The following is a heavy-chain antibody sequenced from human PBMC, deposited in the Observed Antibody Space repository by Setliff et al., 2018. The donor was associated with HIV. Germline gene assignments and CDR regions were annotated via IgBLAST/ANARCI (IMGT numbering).Heavy chain of an antibody. Sequence: GGSLRLSCAASGFTFSSYAMSWVRQAPGKGLEWVSTINSNGGSTHYADSVKGQFTISRDNSKNTLSLQMNSLRVGDTAVYYCAKGASFSGSYFDYWGQGTLVTVSS. CDR2: INSNGGST. V-gene: IGHV3-23*01. CDR3: AKGASFSGSYFDY. J-gene: IGHJ4*02. CDR1: GFTFSSYA.